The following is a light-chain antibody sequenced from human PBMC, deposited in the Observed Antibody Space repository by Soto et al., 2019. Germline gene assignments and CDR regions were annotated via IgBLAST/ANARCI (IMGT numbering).Light chain of an antibody. J-gene: IGKJ2*01. CDR2: GAS. CDR1: QSVSNN. V-gene: IGKV3-15*01. Sequence: EIVMTQSPATLSVSPGERATLSCRASQSVSNNLAWYQHKPGQAPRLLIYGASTRATGFPARFSGSGSGTEFTLTISSLQSEDFAVYYCQQYNNWYTFGQGTKLEIK. CDR3: QQYNNWYT.